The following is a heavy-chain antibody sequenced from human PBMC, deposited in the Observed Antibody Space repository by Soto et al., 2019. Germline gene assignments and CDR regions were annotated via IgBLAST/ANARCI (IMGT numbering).Heavy chain of an antibody. Sequence: SEPLSLTCTVSGGSISSGGYYWSWIRQHPGKGLEWIGYIYYSGSTYYNPSLKSRVTISVDTSKNQFSLKLSSVTAADTAVYYCASRRLHRCCWRNEFSWVEGTLVT. J-gene: IGHJ5*01. D-gene: IGHD3-3*01. V-gene: IGHV4-31*03. CDR1: GGSISSGGYY. CDR3: ASRRLHRCCWRNEFS. CDR2: IYYSGST.